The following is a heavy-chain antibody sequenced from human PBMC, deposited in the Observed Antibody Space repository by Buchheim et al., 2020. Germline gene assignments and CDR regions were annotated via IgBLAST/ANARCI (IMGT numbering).Heavy chain of an antibody. J-gene: IGHJ6*02. CDR1: GGSFSGYY. V-gene: IGHV4-34*01. CDR2: INHSGST. D-gene: IGHD2-21*01. Sequence: QVQLQQWGAGLLKPSETLSLTCAVYGGSFSGYYWSWIREPPGKGLEWIGEINHSGSTNYNPSLKSRVTISVDTSKNQFSLKLSSVTAADTAVYYCARHSGDYYYYGMDVWGQGTT. CDR3: ARHSGDYYYYGMDV.